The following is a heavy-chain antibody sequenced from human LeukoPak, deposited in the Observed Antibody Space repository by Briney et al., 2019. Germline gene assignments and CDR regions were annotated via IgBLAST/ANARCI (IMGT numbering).Heavy chain of an antibody. CDR1: GFTFDDYA. V-gene: IGHV3-9*01. D-gene: IGHD2-2*01. J-gene: IGHJ4*02. Sequence: PGGSLRLSCAASGFTFDDYAMHWVRRAPGKGLEWVSGTSWNSGSIGYADSVKGRFTISRDSAKNSLYLQMDSLRAEDTALYYCAKVVGGTNALDYWGQGTLVTVSS. CDR2: TSWNSGSI. CDR3: AKVVGGTNALDY.